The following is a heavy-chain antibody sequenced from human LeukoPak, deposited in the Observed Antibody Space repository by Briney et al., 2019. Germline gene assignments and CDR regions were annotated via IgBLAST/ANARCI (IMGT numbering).Heavy chain of an antibody. CDR2: ISWNSGSI. D-gene: IGHD6-6*01. J-gene: IGHJ3*02. CDR1: GFTFDDYA. V-gene: IGHV3-9*01. CDR3: TRMWQLAPLFRWGERHDAFDM. Sequence: GGSLRLSCAASGFTFDDYAMHWVRQAPGKGLEWVSGISWNSGSIGYADSVKGRFTISRDNAKNSLYLQMNSLRAEDTAVYYCTRMWQLAPLFRWGERHDAFDMWGQGTMVTVSS.